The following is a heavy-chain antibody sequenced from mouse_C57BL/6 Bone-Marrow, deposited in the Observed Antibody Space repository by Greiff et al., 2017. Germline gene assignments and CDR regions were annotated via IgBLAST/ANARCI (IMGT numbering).Heavy chain of an antibody. Sequence: DVKLQESGPELVKPGASVKMSCKASGYTFTDYNMHWVKQSHGKSLEWIGYINPNNGGTSYNQKVKGKATLTVNKSSSTAYMELRSLTSEDSAVYYCARGLRAWFAYWGQGTLVTVSA. CDR1: GYTFTDYN. CDR3: ARGLRAWFAY. CDR2: INPNNGGT. V-gene: IGHV1-22*01. J-gene: IGHJ3*01. D-gene: IGHD2-4*01.